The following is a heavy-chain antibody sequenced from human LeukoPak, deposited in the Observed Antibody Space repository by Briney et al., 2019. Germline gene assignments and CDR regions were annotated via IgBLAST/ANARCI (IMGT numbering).Heavy chain of an antibody. Sequence: QPGASLRLSCAASGFTFSSYAMSWVRQAPGKGLEWVPAISGSGGSTYYADSVKGRFTISRDNSKNTLYLQMNSLRAEDTAVYYCAINYYDSSGYKDYWGQGTLVTVSS. D-gene: IGHD3-22*01. V-gene: IGHV3-23*01. CDR3: AINYYDSSGYKDY. CDR1: GFTFSSYA. CDR2: ISGSGGST. J-gene: IGHJ4*02.